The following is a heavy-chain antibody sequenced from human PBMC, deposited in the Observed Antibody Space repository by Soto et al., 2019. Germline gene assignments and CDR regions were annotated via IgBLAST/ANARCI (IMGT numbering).Heavy chain of an antibody. CDR3: ASTWRVNPGMDV. CDR2: IDPSDSYT. V-gene: IGHV5-10-1*01. J-gene: IGHJ6*02. D-gene: IGHD1-1*01. CDR1: GYSFTSYW. Sequence: GESLKISCKGSGYSFTSYWISWVRQMPGKGLEWMGRIDPSDSYTNYSPSFQGHVTISADKSISTAYLQWSSLKASDTAMYYCASTWRVNPGMDVWGQETTVTVSS.